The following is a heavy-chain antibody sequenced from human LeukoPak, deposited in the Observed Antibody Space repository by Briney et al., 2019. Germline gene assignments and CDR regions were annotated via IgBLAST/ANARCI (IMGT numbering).Heavy chain of an antibody. J-gene: IGHJ4*02. Sequence: GGSLRLSCAASGFTFSSYEMNWVRQAPGKGLEWVSYISSSSSYIYYADSVKGRFTISRDNAKNSLYLQMNSLRAEDTAVYYCAGEGDAFDYWGQGTLVTVSS. V-gene: IGHV3-21*05. D-gene: IGHD3-16*01. CDR2: ISSSSSYI. CDR3: AGEGDAFDY. CDR1: GFTFSSYE.